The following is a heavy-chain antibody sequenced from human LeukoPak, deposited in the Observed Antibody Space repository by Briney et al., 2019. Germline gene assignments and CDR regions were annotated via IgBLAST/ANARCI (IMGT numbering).Heavy chain of an antibody. CDR2: IYYSGST. J-gene: IGHJ4*02. CDR3: ARDTFYGRAFDY. V-gene: IGHV4-39*07. D-gene: IGHD2/OR15-2a*01. Sequence: PSETLSLTCTVSGGSISSSSYYWGWIRQPPGKGLEWIGSIYYSGSTYYNPSLKSRVTISVDTSKNQFSLKLSSVTAADTAVYYCARDTFYGRAFDYWGQGTLVTVSS. CDR1: GGSISSSSYY.